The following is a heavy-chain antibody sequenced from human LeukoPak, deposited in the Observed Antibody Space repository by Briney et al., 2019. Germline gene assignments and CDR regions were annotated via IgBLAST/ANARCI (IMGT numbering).Heavy chain of an antibody. D-gene: IGHD6-13*01. Sequence: ASVKVSCKATGYTFTGYYIYWVRQAPGQGLEWMGWINPNSGGTNYAQKFQGRVTMTREMSISTAYMELSRLRSDDTAVYYCARGQQLASNWGQGTLVTVSS. V-gene: IGHV1-2*02. J-gene: IGHJ4*02. CDR3: ARGQQLASN. CDR1: GYTFTGYY. CDR2: INPNSGGT.